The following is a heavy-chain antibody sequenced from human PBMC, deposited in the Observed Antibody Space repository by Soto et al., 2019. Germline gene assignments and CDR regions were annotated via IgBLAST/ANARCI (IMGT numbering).Heavy chain of an antibody. J-gene: IGHJ4*01. CDR3: ARRWGRTFDY. Sequence: SETLSLTCTVSGGSISSYYWNWIRQPPGKGLEWIGYIYYSGSTNYNPSLKSRVTISVDTSKNQFSLKLSSVTTADTAVYYCARRWGRTFDYWGHGTLVTVSS. CDR2: IYYSGST. V-gene: IGHV4-59*08. D-gene: IGHD7-27*01. CDR1: GGSISSYY.